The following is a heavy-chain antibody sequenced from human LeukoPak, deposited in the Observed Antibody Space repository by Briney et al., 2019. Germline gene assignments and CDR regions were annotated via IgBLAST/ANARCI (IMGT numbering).Heavy chain of an antibody. CDR1: GFTFSLYW. J-gene: IGHJ4*02. D-gene: IGHD1-26*01. CDR3: ARDIPKWEPFDY. CDR2: IKQDGSQK. Sequence: GGSLTLSCAASGFTFSLYWMNWIRQAPGKGLEWVASIKQDGSQKDYVDSVKGRFTISRDNARNALFLHMNSLRANDSAVYYCARDIPKWEPFDYWGQGTLVTVSP. V-gene: IGHV3-7*01.